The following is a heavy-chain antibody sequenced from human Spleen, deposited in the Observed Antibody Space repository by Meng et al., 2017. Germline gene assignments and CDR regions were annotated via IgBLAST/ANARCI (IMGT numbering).Heavy chain of an antibody. Sequence: SETLSLTCTVSGGSISSSSYYWGWIRQPPGKGLEWIGSIYYSGSANYNPSLKSRVTISVDTSKNQFSLKLSSVTAADTAVYYCARVKSRWFGDHDAFDIWGQGTMVTVSS. D-gene: IGHD3-10*01. CDR1: GGSISSSSYY. CDR2: IYYSGSA. CDR3: ARVKSRWFGDHDAFDI. J-gene: IGHJ3*02. V-gene: IGHV4-39*07.